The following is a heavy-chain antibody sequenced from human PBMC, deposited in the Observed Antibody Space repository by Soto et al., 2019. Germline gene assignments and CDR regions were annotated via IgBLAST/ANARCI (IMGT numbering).Heavy chain of an antibody. D-gene: IGHD5-12*01. V-gene: IGHV1-46*01. J-gene: IGHJ4*02. CDR2: INPSGGST. Sequence: QVQLVQSGAEVKKPGASVKVSCKASGYTFTSYYMHWVRQAPGQGLEWMGIINPSGGSTSYAQKFQGRVTMTRDTSXXXXXXXXXXXXXXXXXXXXXXXXXXRGYSGXXNFDYWGQGTLVTVSS. CDR3: XXXXXRGYSGXXNFDY. CDR1: GYTFTSYY.